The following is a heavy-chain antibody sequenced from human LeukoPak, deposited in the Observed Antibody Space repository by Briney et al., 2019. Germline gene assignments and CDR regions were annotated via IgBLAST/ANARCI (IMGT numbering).Heavy chain of an antibody. CDR1: GFPLSDYW. CDR2: IKQDGGEI. V-gene: IGHV3-7*01. J-gene: IGHJ6*03. D-gene: IGHD5-18*01. Sequence: GGSLRLSYAASGFPLSDYWMSWVRQAPGKGLEWVANIKQDGGEIYYVDSVKGRFTISRDNAKTSLSLQMNSLSPEDTAVYYCARGEKYSYGYWSEYYYYMDVWGKGTTVTVSS. CDR3: ARGEKYSYGYWSEYYYYMDV.